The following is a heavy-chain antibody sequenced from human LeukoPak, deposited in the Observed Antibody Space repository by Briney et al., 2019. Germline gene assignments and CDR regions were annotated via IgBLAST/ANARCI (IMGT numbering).Heavy chain of an antibody. CDR3: ARLTGDNSY. CDR2: TYYSGST. V-gene: IGHV4-39*01. CDR1: GGSISSSSYY. J-gene: IGHJ4*02. D-gene: IGHD7-27*01. Sequence: SETLSLTCTVSGGSISSSSYYWGWIRQPPGKGLEWIGSTYYSGSTYYNPSLKSRVTISVDTSKNQFSLKPSSVTAADTAVYYCARLTGDNSYWGQGTLVTVSS.